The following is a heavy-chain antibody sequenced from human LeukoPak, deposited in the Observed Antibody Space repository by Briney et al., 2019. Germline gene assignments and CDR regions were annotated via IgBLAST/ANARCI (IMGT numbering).Heavy chain of an antibody. V-gene: IGHV3-21*01. D-gene: IGHD2-21*02. J-gene: IGHJ6*03. CDR1: GFTFSSYS. CDR3: AREAVTYYYYMDV. Sequence: PGGSLRLSCAASGFTFSSYSMNWVRQAPGKGLEWVSSISSSSSYIYYADSVKGRFAISGDNAKNSLYLQMNSLRAEDTAVYYCAREAVTYYYYMDVWGKGTTVTVSS. CDR2: ISSSSSYI.